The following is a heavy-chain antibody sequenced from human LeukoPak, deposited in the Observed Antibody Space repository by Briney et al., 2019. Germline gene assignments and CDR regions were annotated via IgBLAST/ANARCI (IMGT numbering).Heavy chain of an antibody. CDR2: FDPEDGET. D-gene: IGHD3-10*01. CDR3: ATRPNTGYYYYMDV. J-gene: IGHJ6*03. CDR1: GYTLTELS. Sequence: GASVKVSCKVSGYTLTELSMHWVRQAPGKGLEWMGGFDPEDGETIYAQTFQGRVTMTEDTSTDTAYMELSSLRSEDTAVYYCATRPNTGYYYYMDVWGKGTTVTVSS. V-gene: IGHV1-24*01.